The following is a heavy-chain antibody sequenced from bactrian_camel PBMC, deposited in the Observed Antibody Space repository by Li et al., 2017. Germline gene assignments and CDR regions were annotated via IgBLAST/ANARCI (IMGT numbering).Heavy chain of an antibody. CDR3: AAGAASYVGGRPTCTELDFAY. CDR1: GYTYSTYC. V-gene: IGHV3S40*01. D-gene: IGHD6*01. CDR2: IYTGDGST. Sequence: DVQLVESGGGSVQAGGSLRLSCAASGYTYSTYCMGWFRQAPGKEREGVASIYTGDGSTDHADSVKGRFTMSQDNAKNTVYLQMNDLKPEDAGEYYCAAGAASYVGGRPTCTELDFAYWGQGTQVTVS. J-gene: IGHJ6*01.